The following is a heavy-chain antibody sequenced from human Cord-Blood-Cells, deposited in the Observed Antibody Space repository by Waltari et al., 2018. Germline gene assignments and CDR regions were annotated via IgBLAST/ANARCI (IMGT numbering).Heavy chain of an antibody. J-gene: IGHJ3*02. CDR1: GFTFSSYW. CDR2: INSDGSST. CDR3: ARDYGLERSAGVAFDI. Sequence: EVQLVESGGGLVQPGGSLRLSCAASGFTFSSYWMHWVRQAQGKGLVWVSRINSDGSSTSDADSVKGRFTISRDNAKSTLYLQMNRRRAEDTAVYYCARDYGLERSAGVAFDIWGQGTMVTVSS. V-gene: IGHV3-74*01. D-gene: IGHD1-1*01.